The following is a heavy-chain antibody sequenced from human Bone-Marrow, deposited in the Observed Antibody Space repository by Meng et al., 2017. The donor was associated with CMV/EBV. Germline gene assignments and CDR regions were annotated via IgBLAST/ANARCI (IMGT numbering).Heavy chain of an antibody. D-gene: IGHD2-15*01. CDR3: ARDPRGRLGLDV. CDR1: GYTFTGYY. J-gene: IGHJ6*02. CDR2: INANTGGT. V-gene: IGHV1-2*02. Sequence: ASVKVSCKASGYTFTGYYMHWVRQAPGQGLEWMGWINANTGGTNYVQKFQGRVTMTRDTSISTAYMELSRLRSDDTAVYYCARDPRGRLGLDVWGQGTTVTVSS.